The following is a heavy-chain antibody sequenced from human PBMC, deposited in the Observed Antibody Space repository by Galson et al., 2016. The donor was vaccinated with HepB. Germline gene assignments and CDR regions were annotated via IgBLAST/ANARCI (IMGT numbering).Heavy chain of an antibody. J-gene: IGHJ3*02. Sequence: LRLSCAASGFSFRDFYMSWIRQVPGKGLEWIGEIFHSGDTNYNPSLRSRVTISVDKSKNHVSLKLISVTAADTAMYYCASYLIQSWAGSEAFDTWGQGTMVTVSS. V-gene: IGHV4-34*12. CDR3: ASYLIQSWAGSEAFDT. CDR2: IFHSGDT. D-gene: IGHD5-18*01. CDR1: GFSFRDFY.